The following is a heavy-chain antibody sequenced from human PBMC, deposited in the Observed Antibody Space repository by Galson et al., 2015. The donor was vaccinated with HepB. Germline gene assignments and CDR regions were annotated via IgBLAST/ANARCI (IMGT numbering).Heavy chain of an antibody. CDR2: ISWDGGST. D-gene: IGHD6-13*01. J-gene: IGHJ4*02. Sequence: SLRLSCAASGFTFDDYAMHWVRQAPGKGLEWVSLISWDGGSTYYADSVKGRFTISRDNSKNSLYLQMNSLRAEDTALYYCAKDRRPIAAAGTLDYWGQGTLVTVSS. CDR3: AKDRRPIAAAGTLDY. CDR1: GFTFDDYA. V-gene: IGHV3-43D*03.